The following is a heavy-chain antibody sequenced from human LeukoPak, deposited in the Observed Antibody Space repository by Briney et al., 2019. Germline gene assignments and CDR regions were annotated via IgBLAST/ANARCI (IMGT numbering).Heavy chain of an antibody. CDR1: GITVSSDS. D-gene: IGHD1-26*01. Sequence: GGSLRLSCAASGITVSSDSLTWIRQAPGRGLEWVSNLYSGGRTYYADSVKGRFTISGDNSKNTLYLQMNILRVDDTAVYYCARVFGGTYFDSWGQGTLVTVSS. J-gene: IGHJ4*02. CDR2: LYSGGRT. V-gene: IGHV3-66*01. CDR3: ARVFGGTYFDS.